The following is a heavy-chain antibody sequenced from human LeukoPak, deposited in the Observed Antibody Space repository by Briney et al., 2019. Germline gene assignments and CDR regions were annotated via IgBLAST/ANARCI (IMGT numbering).Heavy chain of an antibody. CDR1: GFTFSSYG. V-gene: IGHV3-33*01. D-gene: IGHD5-24*01. J-gene: IGHJ2*01. CDR2: IWYDGSNK. Sequence: PGGSLRLSCAASGFTFSSYGMHWVRQAPGKGLEWVAVIWYDGSNKYYADSVKGRFTISRDNSKNTLYLQMNSLRAEDTAVYYCARGTGWLQLGWYFDLWGRGTLVTVSS. CDR3: ARGTGWLQLGWYFDL.